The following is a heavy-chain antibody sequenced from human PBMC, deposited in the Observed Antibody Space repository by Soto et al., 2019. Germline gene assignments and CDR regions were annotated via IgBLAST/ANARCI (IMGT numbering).Heavy chain of an antibody. V-gene: IGHV4-31*03. CDR3: AREAYSSSWYYFDY. D-gene: IGHD6-13*01. CDR1: GGSISSGGYY. Sequence: PSETLSLTCTVSGGSISSGGYYWSWIRQHPGKGLEWIGYIYYSGSTYYNPSLKSRVTISVDTSKNQFSLKLSSVTAADTAVYYCAREAYSSSWYYFDYWGQGTRVTVSS. CDR2: IYYSGST. J-gene: IGHJ4*02.